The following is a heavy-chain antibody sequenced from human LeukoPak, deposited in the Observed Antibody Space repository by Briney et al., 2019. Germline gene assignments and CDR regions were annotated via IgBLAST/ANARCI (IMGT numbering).Heavy chain of an antibody. D-gene: IGHD3-22*01. CDR1: GFTFSSYS. CDR2: ISSSSSTI. CDR3: ARDYYYDSSGYSYPDAFDI. Sequence: GGSLRPSCAASGFTFSSYSMTWVRQAPGKGLEWVSYISSSSSTIYYADSVKGRFTISRDNAKNSLYLQMNSLRAEDTAVYYCARDYYYDSSGYSYPDAFDIWGQGTMVTVSS. J-gene: IGHJ3*02. V-gene: IGHV3-48*01.